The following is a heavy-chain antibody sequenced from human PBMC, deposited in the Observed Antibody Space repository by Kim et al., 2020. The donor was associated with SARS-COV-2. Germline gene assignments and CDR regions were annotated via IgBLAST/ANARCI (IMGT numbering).Heavy chain of an antibody. V-gene: IGHV4-28*01. Sequence: SETLSLTCTISGYSINGDNWWGWIRQPPGKRLEWIGYIYYTGSTYYNPSLESRVAMSVDTSKNQLSLKVDSVTAIDTAVYFCTKKIDGARYFDLWGRG. J-gene: IGHJ2*01. CDR3: TKKIDGARYFDL. CDR1: GYSINGDNW. CDR2: IYYTGST.